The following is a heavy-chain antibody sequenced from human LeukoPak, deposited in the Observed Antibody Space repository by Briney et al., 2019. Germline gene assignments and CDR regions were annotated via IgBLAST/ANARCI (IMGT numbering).Heavy chain of an antibody. Sequence: PGGSLRLSCAASGFTFSSYAMSWVRQAPGKGLGWVSGISGSGDNTYYADSVKGRFTISRDNSKNTLYVQVNSLGTEDTAAYYCAKGSYYDSSASFYFDYWGQGTLVTVSS. CDR1: GFTFSSYA. CDR2: ISGSGDNT. J-gene: IGHJ4*02. V-gene: IGHV3-23*01. D-gene: IGHD3-22*01. CDR3: AKGSYYDSSASFYFDY.